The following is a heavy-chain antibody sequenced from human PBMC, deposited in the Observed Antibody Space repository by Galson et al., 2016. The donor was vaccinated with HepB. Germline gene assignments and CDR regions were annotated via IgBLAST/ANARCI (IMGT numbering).Heavy chain of an antibody. CDR1: GFALSSSE. CDR3: AVTTSGTYGDAFDL. Sequence: SLRLSRAGSGFALSSSEMNWVRQAPGKGLEWISFIRSSGTSTYYADSVKGRFAMSRDIAKNSVGLQMNSLRVEDTAVYYCAVTTSGTYGDAFDLWGQGTNVIVSS. CDR2: IRSSGTST. D-gene: IGHD2-2*01. V-gene: IGHV3-48*03. J-gene: IGHJ3*01.